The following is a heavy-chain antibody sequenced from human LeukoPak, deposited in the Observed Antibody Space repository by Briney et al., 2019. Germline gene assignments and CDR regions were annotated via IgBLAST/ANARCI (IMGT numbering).Heavy chain of an antibody. CDR1: GGSISSSSYF. Sequence: SETLSLMCTVSGGSISSSSYFWGWIRQPPGKGLEGFGSIYYSGSTYYNPSLKTRVTISVETYKNQFYMKLSTVTAAEKAVYYCARREVGYGGTSDYWGQGTLVTVSS. CDR3: ARREVGYGGTSDY. J-gene: IGHJ4*02. V-gene: IGHV4-39*01. CDR2: IYYSGST. D-gene: IGHD4-23*01.